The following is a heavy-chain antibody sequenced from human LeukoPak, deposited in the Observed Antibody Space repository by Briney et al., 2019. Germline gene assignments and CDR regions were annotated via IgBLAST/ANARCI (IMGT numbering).Heavy chain of an antibody. J-gene: IGHJ4*02. CDR2: INDVSADI. D-gene: IGHD2-2*01. V-gene: IGHV3-21*05. CDR3: ARDTYQPGRIDS. CDR1: EFTFSLYA. Sequence: GGSLRLSCAASEFTFSLYAMNWVRQAPGKGLEWVSYINDVSADIHYADSVKGRFTISRDNARNTLYLQMNSLRAEDKAVYYCARDTYQPGRIDSWGQGTLVIVSS.